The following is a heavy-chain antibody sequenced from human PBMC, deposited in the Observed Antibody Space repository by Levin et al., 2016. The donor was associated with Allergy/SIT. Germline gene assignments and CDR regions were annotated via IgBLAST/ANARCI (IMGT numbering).Heavy chain of an antibody. J-gene: IGHJ4*02. CDR3: ARDPLIGFGAQGDY. CDR2: ISSSGSTI. V-gene: IGHV3-11*01. D-gene: IGHD3-10*01. Sequence: WIRQPPGKGLEWVSYISSSGSTIYYADSVKGRFTISRDNAKNSLYLQMNSLRAEDTAVYYCARDPLIGFGAQGDYWGQGTLVTVSS.